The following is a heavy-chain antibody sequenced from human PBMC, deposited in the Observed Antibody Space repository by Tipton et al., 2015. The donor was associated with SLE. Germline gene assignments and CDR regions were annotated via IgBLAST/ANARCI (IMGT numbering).Heavy chain of an antibody. J-gene: IGHJ3*02. Sequence: QVQLVQSGGGVVQPGRSLRLSCAASGFTLSTYAMHWVRQAPGKGLEWVALISYDGSNKYYADSVKGRFTISRDNSKNTLYLQMNSLRAEDTAVYYCAKDAYSSSWWDAFDIWGQGTMVTVSS. V-gene: IGHV3-30-3*01. CDR1: GFTLSTYA. CDR3: AKDAYSSSWWDAFDI. CDR2: ISYDGSNK. D-gene: IGHD6-13*01.